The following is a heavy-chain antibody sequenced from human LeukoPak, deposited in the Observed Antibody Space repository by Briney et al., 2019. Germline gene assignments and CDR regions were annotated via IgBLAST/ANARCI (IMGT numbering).Heavy chain of an antibody. D-gene: IGHD4-23*01. CDR3: WDFRGGY. CDR2: ISANGANT. V-gene: IGHV3-23*01. Sequence: GGSLRLSCAVSGFTFDTYAMSWVRQAPGKGLEWVSSISANGANTYYADPVKGRFTISRDNSKSTLHLQLNSLGAEDTAVYYCWDFRGGYWGQGTLVTVSS. CDR1: GFTFDTYA. J-gene: IGHJ4*02.